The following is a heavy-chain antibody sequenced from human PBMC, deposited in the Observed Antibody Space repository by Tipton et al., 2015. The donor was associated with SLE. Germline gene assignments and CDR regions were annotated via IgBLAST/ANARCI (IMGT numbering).Heavy chain of an antibody. J-gene: IGHJ4*02. Sequence: TLSLTCAVSGYSISSGYYWGWIRQPPGKGLEWIGSIYHSGSTHYNPSLKSRVTISVDTSKNQFSLKLSSVTAADTAVYYCARQGYCSSTSCSTYYFDYWGQGTLVTVSS. CDR2: IYHSGST. V-gene: IGHV4-38-2*01. CDR1: GYSISSGYY. D-gene: IGHD2-2*01. CDR3: ARQGYCSSTSCSTYYFDY.